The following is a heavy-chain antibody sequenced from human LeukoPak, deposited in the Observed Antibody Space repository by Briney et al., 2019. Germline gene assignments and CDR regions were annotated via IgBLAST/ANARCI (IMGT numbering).Heavy chain of an antibody. CDR1: GGSFSGLY. V-gene: IGHV4-34*01. Sequence: PSETLSLTCAVYGGSFSGLYWRWLRQPPGKGLEWIGEMKDGGSTNYNPSLKSRVTLSLDTSKNQFSLKLTSVTAADTAVYYCATSLYCGTGCLWGQGTMVTVSS. CDR2: MKDGGST. D-gene: IGHD2-21*01. J-gene: IGHJ3*01. CDR3: ATSLYCGTGCL.